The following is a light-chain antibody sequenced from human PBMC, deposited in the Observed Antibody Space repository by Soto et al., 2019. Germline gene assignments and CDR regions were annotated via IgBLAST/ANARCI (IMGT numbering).Light chain of an antibody. J-gene: IGLJ2*01. Sequence: QAVVTQEPSLTVSPGGTVTLTCGSSTGAVTSGHYPYWFQQKPGQAPRTLIYDTSNKHSWTPARFSGSLLGGKAALTLSSAQPEDEAEYYCLLSYSGARGVFGGGTQLPS. CDR2: DTS. CDR3: LLSYSGARGV. V-gene: IGLV7-46*01. CDR1: TGAVTSGHY.